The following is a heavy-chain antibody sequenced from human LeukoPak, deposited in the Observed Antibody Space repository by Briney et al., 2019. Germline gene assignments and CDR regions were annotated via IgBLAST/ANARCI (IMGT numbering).Heavy chain of an antibody. V-gene: IGHV4-59*11. CDR2: IYDSGYS. CDR3: AREQPTSSYFDY. Sequence: SETLSLTCTVSGGSIRGHFWSWIRQTPGKGVEWLGFIYDSGYSSYNPSLKNRVAMSVDTPNNQFSLKLSSVTAADTAVYYCAREQPTSSYFDYWGQGTLVTVSS. CDR1: GGSIRGHF. D-gene: IGHD3-10*01. J-gene: IGHJ4*02.